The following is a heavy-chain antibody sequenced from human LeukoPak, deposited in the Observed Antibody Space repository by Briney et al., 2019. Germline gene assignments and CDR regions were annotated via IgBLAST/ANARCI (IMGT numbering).Heavy chain of an antibody. Sequence: SETLSLTCAVYGGSFSGYYWSWIRQPPGKGLEWIGEINHSGSTNYNPSLKSRVTISVDTPKNQFSLKLSSVTAADTAVYYCARGRRITMVRARYYFDYWGQGTLVTVSS. V-gene: IGHV4-34*01. CDR2: INHSGST. J-gene: IGHJ4*02. CDR3: ARGRRITMVRARYYFDY. CDR1: GGSFSGYY. D-gene: IGHD3-10*01.